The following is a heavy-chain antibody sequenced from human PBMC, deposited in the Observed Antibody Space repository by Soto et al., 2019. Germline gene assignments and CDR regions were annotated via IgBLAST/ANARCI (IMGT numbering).Heavy chain of an antibody. CDR2: IVVGSGNT. Sequence: GASVTVSCKASGYTFTSYGIIWVRQAPGQRLEWIGWIVVGSGNTNYAQKFQERVTITRDMSTSTAYMELSSLRSEDTAVYYCAADHYYDSSGYYYPMAYWGQGTLVTVSS. CDR1: GYTFTSYG. J-gene: IGHJ4*02. V-gene: IGHV1-58*02. CDR3: AADHYYDSSGYYYPMAY. D-gene: IGHD3-22*01.